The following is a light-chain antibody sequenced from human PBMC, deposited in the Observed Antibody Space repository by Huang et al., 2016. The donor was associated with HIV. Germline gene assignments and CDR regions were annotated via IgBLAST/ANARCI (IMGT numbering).Light chain of an antibody. J-gene: IGKJ5*01. CDR3: QQYYSAPIT. CDR1: QSVLYHANSKNY. CDR2: WAS. V-gene: IGKV4-1*01. Sequence: DIVMTQSPDSLAVSLGERATINCRSGQSVLYHANSKNYLAWYQQKPGQPPKLLIYWASTRESGVPDRFSGSGSGTDFTLTISSLQAEDVAIYFCQQYYSAPITFGQGTRLEVK.